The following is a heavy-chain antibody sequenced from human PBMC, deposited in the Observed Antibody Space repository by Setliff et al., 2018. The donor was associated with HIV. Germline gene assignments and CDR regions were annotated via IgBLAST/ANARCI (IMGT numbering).Heavy chain of an antibody. D-gene: IGHD5-12*01. CDR2: ISHSGST. J-gene: IGHJ4*02. V-gene: IGHV4-34*01. Sequence: SETLSLTRAVYGGSFSDYSWSWIRQPPGKGLEWIGEISHSGSTNYNPSLKSRVTISIDTSKNQFSLRLTSVTAADTAVYYCATSPGFSGYGGSGWGQGTLVSVSS. CDR1: GGSFSDYS. CDR3: ATSPGFSGYGGSG.